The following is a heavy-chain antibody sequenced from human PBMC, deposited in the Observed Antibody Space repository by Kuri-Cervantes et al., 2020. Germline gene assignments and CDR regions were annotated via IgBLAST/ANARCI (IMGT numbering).Heavy chain of an antibody. CDR3: TRHEGNASPLFDY. CDR1: GFTFSDYY. CDR2: ISSRGTTI. D-gene: IGHD1-1*01. J-gene: IGHJ4*02. Sequence: GESLKISCAASGFTFSDYYMSWLRQAPGKGLEWVSYISSRGTTIYYADSVKGRFTIARENDRSSLYLQMNSLRAEDTAVYYCTRHEGNASPLFDYWGQGTLVTVSS. V-gene: IGHV3-11*01.